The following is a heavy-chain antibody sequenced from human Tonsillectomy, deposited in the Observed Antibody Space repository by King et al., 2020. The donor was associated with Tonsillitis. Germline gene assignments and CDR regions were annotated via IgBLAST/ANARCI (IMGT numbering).Heavy chain of an antibody. J-gene: IGHJ6*02. CDR2: ISASGGST. D-gene: IGHD6-19*01. CDR1: EFTFSNYA. V-gene: IGHV3-23*04. Sequence: VQLVESGGGLVQPGGSLRLSCAAAEFTFSNYAMSWVRQAPGKGLEWVSGISASGGSTYYSDSVKGRFTISRDTTLYLQMNSLRVDDTAVYYCARVASPQWTPPRMDVWGRGATVTVSS. CDR3: ARVASPQWTPPRMDV.